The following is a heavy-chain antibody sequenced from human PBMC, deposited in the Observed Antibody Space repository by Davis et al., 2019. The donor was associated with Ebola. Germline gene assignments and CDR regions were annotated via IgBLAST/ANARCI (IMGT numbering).Heavy chain of an antibody. CDR3: AREEVFWSGYQNWFDP. J-gene: IGHJ5*02. V-gene: IGHV4-59*12. CDR1: GGSISSYY. Sequence: PSETLSLTCTVSGGSISSYYWSWIRQPPGKGLEWIGYIYYSGSTNYNPSLKSRVTMSVDTSKNQFSLKLSSVTAADTAVYYCAREEVFWSGYQNWFDPWGQGTLVTVSS. D-gene: IGHD3-3*01. CDR2: IYYSGST.